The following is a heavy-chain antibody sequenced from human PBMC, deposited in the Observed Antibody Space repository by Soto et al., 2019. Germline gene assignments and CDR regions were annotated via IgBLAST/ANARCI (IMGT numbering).Heavy chain of an antibody. Sequence: TSETLSLTCTVSAGSISSGDYYWSWIRQPPGKGLEWIGYIYYSGSTYYNPSLKSRVTISVDTSKNQFSLKLSSVTAADTAVYYCASIDYGDYEFGNYFDYWGQGTLVTVSS. J-gene: IGHJ4*02. CDR3: ASIDYGDYEFGNYFDY. CDR2: IYYSGST. V-gene: IGHV4-30-4*01. CDR1: AGSISSGDYY. D-gene: IGHD4-17*01.